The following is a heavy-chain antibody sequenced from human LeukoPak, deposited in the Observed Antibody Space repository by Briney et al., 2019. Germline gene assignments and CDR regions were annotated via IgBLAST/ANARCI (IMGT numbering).Heavy chain of an antibody. J-gene: IGHJ3*02. CDR1: GGSFSGYY. Sequence: SETLSLTCAVYGGSFSGYYWSWIRQPPGKGLEWIGEINHSGSTSYNPSLKSRVTISVDTSKNQFSPKLSSVTAADTAVYYCARGEDDAFDIWGQGTMVTVS. CDR3: ARGEDDAFDI. V-gene: IGHV4-34*01. CDR2: INHSGST.